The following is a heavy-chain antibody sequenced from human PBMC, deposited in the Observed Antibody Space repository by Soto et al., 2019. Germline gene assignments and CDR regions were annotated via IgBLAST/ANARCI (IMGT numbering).Heavy chain of an antibody. J-gene: IGHJ4*02. V-gene: IGHV3-11*06. D-gene: IGHD2-21*01. CDR2: ISPKSTFR. CDR3: VRGGGGGLFEH. Sequence: GGSLRLSCATSGFPFNDYYMTWIRQAPGKGLEWLSHISPKSTFRNYADSVKGRFTISRDNTESSLFLQMNSLGVDDTAVYSCVRGGGGGLFEHWGQGVLVTVS. CDR1: GFPFNDYY.